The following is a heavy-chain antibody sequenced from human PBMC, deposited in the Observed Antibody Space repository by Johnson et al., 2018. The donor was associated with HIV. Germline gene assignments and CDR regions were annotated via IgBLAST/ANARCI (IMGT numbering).Heavy chain of an antibody. D-gene: IGHD3-22*01. V-gene: IGHV3-7*05. CDR2: IKQDGSEK. CDR1: GFTFSSYW. CDR3: ARAPYYYDSSGEGAFDI. J-gene: IGHJ3*02. Sequence: MQLVESGGGLVQPGGSLRLSCVASGFTFSSYWMSWVRQAPGKGLEWVTNIKQDGSEKYYVDSVKGRFTVSRDNAKTSLYLQMNSLRAEDTAVYYCARAPYYYDSSGEGAFDIWGQGTLVTVSS.